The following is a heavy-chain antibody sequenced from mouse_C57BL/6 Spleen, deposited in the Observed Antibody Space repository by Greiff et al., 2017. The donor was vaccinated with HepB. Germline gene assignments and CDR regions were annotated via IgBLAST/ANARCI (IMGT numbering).Heavy chain of an antibody. D-gene: IGHD1-1*01. Sequence: QVQLQQPGAELVKPGASVKLSCKASGYTFTSYWMHWVKQRPGRGLEWIGRIDPSDSYTNYNQKFKGKSTLTVDKSSSTAYMQLSSLTSEDSAVYYCARKDYYGSSYGFAYWGQGTLVTVSA. J-gene: IGHJ3*01. CDR3: ARKDYYGSSYGFAY. V-gene: IGHV1-69*01. CDR2: IDPSDSYT. CDR1: GYTFTSYW.